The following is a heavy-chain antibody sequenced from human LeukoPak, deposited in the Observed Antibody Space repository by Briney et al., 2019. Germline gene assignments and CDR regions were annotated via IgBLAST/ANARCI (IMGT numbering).Heavy chain of an antibody. CDR2: IYHSRST. J-gene: IGHJ4*02. CDR3: ARGEYYYDSSGYYYGVPCFDY. CDR1: GGSISSGGYS. V-gene: IGHV4-30-2*01. Sequence: SQTLSLTCAVSGGSISSGGYSWSWIRQPPGKGLEWIGYIYHSRSTYYNPSLKSRVTISVDRSKNQFSLKLSSVTAADTAVYYCARGEYYYDSSGYYYGVPCFDYWGQGTLVTVSS. D-gene: IGHD3-22*01.